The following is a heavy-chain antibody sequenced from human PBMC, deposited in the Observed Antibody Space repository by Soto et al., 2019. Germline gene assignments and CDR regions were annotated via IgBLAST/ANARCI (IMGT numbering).Heavy chain of an antibody. Sequence: QITLKESGPTLVKPTQTLTLTCTFSGFSLTTSGVGVGWIRQPPGKALECLALIYLDDDKRYSPSLRSRLTITKDTSKNQVVLTMTNVDPVDTATYYCAHRRHITGVWDYGDFDYWGQGTLVTVSS. V-gene: IGHV2-5*02. CDR2: IYLDDDK. D-gene: IGHD1-20*01. CDR3: AHRRHITGVWDYGDFDY. J-gene: IGHJ4*02. CDR1: GFSLTTSGVG.